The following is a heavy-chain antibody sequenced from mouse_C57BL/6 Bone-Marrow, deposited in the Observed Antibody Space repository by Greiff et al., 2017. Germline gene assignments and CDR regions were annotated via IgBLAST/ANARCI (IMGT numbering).Heavy chain of an antibody. V-gene: IGHV1-54*01. CDR3: AREEYYGSSYWYFDV. CDR1: GYAFTNYL. Sequence: QVQLQQSGAELVRPGTSVKVSCKASGYAFTNYLIEWVKQRPGQGLEWIGVINPGSGGTNYNEKFKGKATLTADKSSSTAYMQLSSLTSEDSAVYFCAREEYYGSSYWYFDVGGTGTTVTVSS. D-gene: IGHD1-1*01. CDR2: INPGSGGT. J-gene: IGHJ1*03.